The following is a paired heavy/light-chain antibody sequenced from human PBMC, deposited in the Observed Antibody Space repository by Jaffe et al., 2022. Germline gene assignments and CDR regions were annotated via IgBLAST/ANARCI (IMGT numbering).Heavy chain of an antibody. J-gene: IGHJ4*02. Sequence: QVQLVQSGAEVKKPGSSVKVSCKASGGTFSSYTISWVRQAPGQGLEWMGRIIPILGIANYAQKFQGRVTITADKSTSTAYMELSSLRSEDTAVYYCARDFGARGQMQGYFDYWGQGTLVTVSS. CDR1: GGTFSSYT. CDR2: IIPILGIA. CDR3: ARDFGARGQMQGYFDY. D-gene: IGHD3-16*01. V-gene: IGHV1-69*08.
Light chain of an antibody. J-gene: IGKJ4*01. CDR2: AAS. CDR1: QGISSW. V-gene: IGKV1-12*01. CDR3: QQANSFPRT. Sequence: DIQMTQSPSSVSASVGDRVTITCRASQGISSWLAWYQQKPGKAPKLLIYAASSLQSGVPSRFSGSGSGTDFTLTISSLQPEDFATYYCQQANSFPRTFGGGTKVEIK.